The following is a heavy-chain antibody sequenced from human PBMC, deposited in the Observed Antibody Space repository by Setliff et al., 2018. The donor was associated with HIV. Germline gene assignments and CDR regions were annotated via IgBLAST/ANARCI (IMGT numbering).Heavy chain of an antibody. J-gene: IGHJ2*01. CDR1: GDSATNSRYY. D-gene: IGHD3-16*01. Sequence: SETLSLTCTVSGDSATNSRYYWAWIRQPPGKGLEYIGSIHYDERTYYNPSLKSRVTISVDTSKNEFSLNLSSVTAADTAVYYCARQVGGGSWYLDLWGRGTLVT. CDR3: ARQVGGGSWYLDL. CDR2: IHYDERT. V-gene: IGHV4-39*01.